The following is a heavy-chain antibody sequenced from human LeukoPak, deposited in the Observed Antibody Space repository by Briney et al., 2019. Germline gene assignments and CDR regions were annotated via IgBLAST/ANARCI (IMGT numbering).Heavy chain of an antibody. CDR2: ISSSSTTI. CDR3: ARDLSDYGATRFDF. D-gene: IGHD4/OR15-4a*01. V-gene: IGHV3-48*01. Sequence: QSGGSLRLSCAASGLTFSICSMNCVRQAPGKGLDWVSYISSSSTTIYYADSVKGRFTIYRDNDKHSLYLQINSLIAEHTAVYHCARDLSDYGATRFDFWGQGTLVTVSS. CDR1: GLTFSICS. J-gene: IGHJ4*02.